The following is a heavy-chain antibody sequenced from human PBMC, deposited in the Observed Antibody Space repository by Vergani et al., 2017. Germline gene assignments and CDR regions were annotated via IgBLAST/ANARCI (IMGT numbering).Heavy chain of an antibody. D-gene: IGHD2/OR15-2a*01. V-gene: IGHV3-23*01. CDR3: AREERSNTSPFVGD. Sequence: EVQLLESGGGLVQPGGSLRLSCAASGFTFTKYAMTWVRQAPGKGLEWVSAISGHGDRTYYADSVKGRFTISRDNSKNTVYLQMNSLKAEDRATYYCAREERSNTSPFVGDWGQGTLVTV. CDR1: GFTFTKYA. J-gene: IGHJ4*02. CDR2: ISGHGDRT.